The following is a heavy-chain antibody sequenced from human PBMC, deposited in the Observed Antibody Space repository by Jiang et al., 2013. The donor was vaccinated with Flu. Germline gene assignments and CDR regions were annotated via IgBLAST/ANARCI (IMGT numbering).Heavy chain of an antibody. Sequence: VQLVESGGGVVQPGRSLRLSCAASGFTFNTFTMHWVRQAPDKGLECVAVLSYDGSNKYYADSVKGRFTISRDNSKNTVYLQMDSPRAEDTAMYYCARSRLDFWSGYPFDAFDIWGQGTRVTVSS. D-gene: IGHD3-3*01. CDR3: ARSRLDFWSGYPFDAFDI. CDR1: GFTFNTFT. J-gene: IGHJ3*02. V-gene: IGHV3-30*04. CDR2: LSYDGSNK.